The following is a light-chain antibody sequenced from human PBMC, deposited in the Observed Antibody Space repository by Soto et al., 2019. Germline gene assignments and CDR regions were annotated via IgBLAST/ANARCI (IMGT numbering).Light chain of an antibody. V-gene: IGKV1-5*03. Sequence: DIQMTQSPSTLSGSVGDRVTITLLASQTISSWLAWYQQKPGKAPKLLIYKASTLKSGVPSRFSGSGSGTNFTLTISSLQPEDFATYYCQQANSFPITFGQGTRLEI. CDR2: KAS. J-gene: IGKJ5*01. CDR3: QQANSFPIT. CDR1: QTISSW.